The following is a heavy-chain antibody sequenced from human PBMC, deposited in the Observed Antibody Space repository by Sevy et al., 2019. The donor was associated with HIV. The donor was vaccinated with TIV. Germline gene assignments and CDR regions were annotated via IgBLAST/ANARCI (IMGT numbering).Heavy chain of an antibody. Sequence: GGSLRLSCAASGFTFRTYSMNWVRQAPGKGLEWLSSISDDSRYIYYSDSVKGRFTISRAHANSLRYLQINNLRVGDTAIYYAARDFTIFGVVSGIDYRGQGNLVTVSS. CDR1: GFTFRTYS. V-gene: IGHV3-21*04. CDR2: ISDDSRYI. CDR3: ARDFTIFGVVSGIDY. J-gene: IGHJ4*02. D-gene: IGHD3-3*01.